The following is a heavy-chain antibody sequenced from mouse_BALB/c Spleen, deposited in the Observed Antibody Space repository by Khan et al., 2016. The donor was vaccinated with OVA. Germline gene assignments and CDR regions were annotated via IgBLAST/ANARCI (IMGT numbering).Heavy chain of an antibody. CDR3: ARAYYRADGYYAMDY. CDR1: GFSLSRYN. V-gene: IGHV2-6-4*01. Sequence: VQLQESGPGLVAPSQSLSITCTVSGFSLSRYNIHWVRQPPGKGLEWLGMIWGGGGTDYNSTLKSRLSISKDNSKSHVFLKMNSLQTDDSAMYYCARAYYRADGYYAMDYWGQGTSVTVSA. CDR2: IWGGGGT. J-gene: IGHJ4*01. D-gene: IGHD2-14*01.